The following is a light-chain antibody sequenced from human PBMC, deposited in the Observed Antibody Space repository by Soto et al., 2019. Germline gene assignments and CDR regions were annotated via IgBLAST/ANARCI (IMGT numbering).Light chain of an antibody. Sequence: VVLTQFPGTLSSAPGETATLSCVASQRVINSFFGWYQQKPGLTPRLLIYEATSRAKGIPARFSGRGSGTHVTLAISRLEHVDFAEYYCQQYGSTPWRCGRGTKVEMK. CDR1: QRVINSF. CDR3: QQYGSTPWR. CDR2: EAT. J-gene: IGKJ1*01. V-gene: IGKV3D-20*01.